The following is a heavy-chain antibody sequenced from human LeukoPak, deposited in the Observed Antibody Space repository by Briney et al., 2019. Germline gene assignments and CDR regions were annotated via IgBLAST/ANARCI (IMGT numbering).Heavy chain of an antibody. V-gene: IGHV1-2*02. CDR3: AGVSLGEPLGFSYFDY. J-gene: IGHJ4*02. Sequence: GASVKVSCKASGYTFTGYYMHWVRQAPGQGLEWMGWINPNSGGTNYAQKFQGRVTMTRDTSISTAYMELSRLRSDDTAVYYCAGVSLGEPLGFSYFDYWGQGTLVTVSS. CDR2: INPNSGGT. D-gene: IGHD1-26*01. CDR1: GYTFTGYY.